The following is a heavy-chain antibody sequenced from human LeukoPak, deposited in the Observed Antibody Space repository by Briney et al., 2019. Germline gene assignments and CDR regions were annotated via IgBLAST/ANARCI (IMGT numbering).Heavy chain of an antibody. CDR2: IYYSGST. Sequence: SETLSLTCTVSGGSISSSSYYWGWIRQPPGKGLEWIGSIYYSGSTDYNPSLKSRVTISVDTSKNQFSLKLSSVTAADTAVYYCARDGGGIVATIFNYYYYMDVWGKGTTVTVSS. V-gene: IGHV4-39*07. CDR3: ARDGGGIVATIFNYYYYMDV. CDR1: GGSISSSSYY. D-gene: IGHD5-12*01. J-gene: IGHJ6*03.